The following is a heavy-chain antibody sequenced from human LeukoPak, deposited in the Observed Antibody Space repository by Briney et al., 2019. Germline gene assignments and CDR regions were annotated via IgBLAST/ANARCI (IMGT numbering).Heavy chain of an antibody. CDR1: GGSISSDY. CDR3: VRGFYSPHY. J-gene: IGHJ4*02. CDR2: IYYSGRT. V-gene: IGHV4-59*01. Sequence: SETLSLTCTVSGGSISSDYWSWIRQPPGKGLEWIGYIYYSGRTYYNPSLKSRITISVDTSKNQFSLRLSSVTAADTAVYYCVRGFYSPHYWGQGTLVTVSS. D-gene: IGHD4-11*01.